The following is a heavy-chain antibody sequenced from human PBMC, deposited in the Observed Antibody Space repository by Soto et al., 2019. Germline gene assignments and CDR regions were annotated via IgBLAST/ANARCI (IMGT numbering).Heavy chain of an antibody. CDR3: ASGYGDYVVYYFDY. D-gene: IGHD4-17*01. Sequence: GGSLRLSCAASGFTFSSYSMNWVRQAPGKGLEWVSSISSSSSYIYYADSVKGRFTISRDNAKNSLYLQMNSLRAEDTAVYYCASGYGDYVVYYFDYWGQGTLVTVSS. J-gene: IGHJ4*02. CDR1: GFTFSSYS. V-gene: IGHV3-21*01. CDR2: ISSSSSYI.